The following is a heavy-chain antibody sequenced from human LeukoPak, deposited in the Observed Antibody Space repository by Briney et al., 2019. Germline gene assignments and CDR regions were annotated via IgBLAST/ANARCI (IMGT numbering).Heavy chain of an antibody. Sequence: GSLRLSCAASGFTFSSYGMSWVRQAPGKGLEWVSAISGSGSSTYYADSVKGRFTISKDNSKNRPYLQMNSLTAEDTAVYYCAKGRYDYGNYWGRGTLVTISS. CDR2: ISGSGSST. CDR1: GFTFSSYG. D-gene: IGHD4-17*01. V-gene: IGHV3-23*01. CDR3: AKGRYDYGNY. J-gene: IGHJ4*02.